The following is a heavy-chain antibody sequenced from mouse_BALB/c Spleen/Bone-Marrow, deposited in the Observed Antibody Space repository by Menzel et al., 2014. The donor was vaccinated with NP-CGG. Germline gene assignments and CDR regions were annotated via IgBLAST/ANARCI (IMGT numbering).Heavy chain of an antibody. Sequence: LLKESGVGLVQPGGSRKLSCAASGFTFSSFGMHWVRQAPEKGLEWVAYISSGSSTIYYADTVMGRFTISRDNPKNTLFLQMTSLRSEDTAMYYCARSSYGYDRQAYFFDYWGQGTTLTVSS. CDR3: ARSSYGYDRQAYFFDY. CDR2: ISSGSSTI. D-gene: IGHD2-2*01. CDR1: GFTFSSFG. V-gene: IGHV5-17*02. J-gene: IGHJ2*01.